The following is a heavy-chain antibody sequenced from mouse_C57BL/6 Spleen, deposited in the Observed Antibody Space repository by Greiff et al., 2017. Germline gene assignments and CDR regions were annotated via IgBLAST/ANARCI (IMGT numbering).Heavy chain of an antibody. CDR3: ARWDYYGSSYETWFAY. J-gene: IGHJ3*01. CDR2: IYPGDGDT. CDR1: GYAFSSYW. Sequence: QVHVKQSGAELVKPGASVKISCKASGYAFSSYWMNWVKQRPGKGLEWIGQIYPGDGDTNYNGKFKGKATLTADKSSSTAYMQLSSLTSEDSAVYFCARWDYYGSSYETWFAYWGQGTLVTVSA. D-gene: IGHD1-1*01. V-gene: IGHV1-80*01.